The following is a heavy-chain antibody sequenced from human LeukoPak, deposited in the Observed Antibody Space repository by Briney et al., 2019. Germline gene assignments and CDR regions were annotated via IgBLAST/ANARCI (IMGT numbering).Heavy chain of an antibody. V-gene: IGHV3-20*04. CDR1: GFTFDDYG. Sequence: GGSLRLSCAASGFTFDDYGMSWVRQAPGKGLEWVSGINWNGGSTGYADSVKGRFTISRDNAKNSLYLQMNSLRAEDTALYYCAKDGRQRKTYFYGSGSVNAFDIWGQGTMITVSS. D-gene: IGHD3-10*01. CDR2: INWNGGST. CDR3: AKDGRQRKTYFYGSGSVNAFDI. J-gene: IGHJ3*02.